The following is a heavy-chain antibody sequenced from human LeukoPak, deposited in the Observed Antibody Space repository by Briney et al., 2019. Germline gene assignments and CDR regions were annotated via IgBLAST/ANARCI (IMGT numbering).Heavy chain of an antibody. CDR2: IYSGGST. CDR1: GFTVSSNY. D-gene: IGHD3-22*01. J-gene: IGHJ3*02. V-gene: IGHV3-53*01. Sequence: GGSLRLPCAASGFTVSSNYMSWVRQAPGKGLEWVSVIYSGGSTYYADSVKGRFTISRDNSKNTLYLQMNSLRAEDTAVYYCVRVPNYYDRGAFDIWGQGTMVTVSS. CDR3: VRVPNYYDRGAFDI.